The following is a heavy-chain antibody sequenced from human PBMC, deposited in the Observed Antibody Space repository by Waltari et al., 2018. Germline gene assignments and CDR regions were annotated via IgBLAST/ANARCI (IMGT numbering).Heavy chain of an antibody. CDR1: GGSFSGYY. J-gene: IGHJ6*02. V-gene: IGHV4-34*01. D-gene: IGHD3-22*01. CDR2: INHSGST. CDR3: ARESYYDSSEGDYYYYYGMDV. Sequence: QVQLQQWGAGLLKPSETLSLTCAVYGGSFSGYYWSWIRQPPGKGLEWIGEINHSGSTNYNPSLKSRVTISVDTSKNQFSLKLSSVTAADTAVYYCARESYYDSSEGDYYYYYGMDVWGQGTTVTVSS.